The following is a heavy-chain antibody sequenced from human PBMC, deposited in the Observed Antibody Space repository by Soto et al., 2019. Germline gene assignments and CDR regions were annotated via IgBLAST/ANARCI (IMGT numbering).Heavy chain of an antibody. Sequence: ASVKVSCKASGYTFTSYGISWVRQAPGQGLEWMGWISAYNGNTNYAQKLQGRVTMTTDTSTSTAYMELRSLRSDDTAVYYCARYCPFYVLPESGDAIHILGQGTMVTVS. D-gene: IGHD3-10*01. CDR2: ISAYNGNT. CDR1: GYTFTSYG. V-gene: IGHV1-18*01. CDR3: ARYCPFYVLPESGDAIHI. J-gene: IGHJ3*02.